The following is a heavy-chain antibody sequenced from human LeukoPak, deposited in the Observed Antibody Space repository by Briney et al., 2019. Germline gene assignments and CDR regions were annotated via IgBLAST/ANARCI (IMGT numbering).Heavy chain of an antibody. V-gene: IGHV3-74*01. CDR1: GFTFSSYW. Sequence: GGSLRLSCAASGFTFSSYWMHWARQAPGKGLVWVSRINSDGSSTSYADSVKGRFTISRDNAKNTLYLQMNSLRAEDTAVYYCARDSSLLGYGMDVWGQGTTVTVSS. J-gene: IGHJ6*02. D-gene: IGHD2-2*01. CDR3: ARDSSLLGYGMDV. CDR2: INSDGSST.